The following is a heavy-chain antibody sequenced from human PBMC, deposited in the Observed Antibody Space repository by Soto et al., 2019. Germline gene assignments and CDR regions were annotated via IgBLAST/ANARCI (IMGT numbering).Heavy chain of an antibody. D-gene: IGHD1-26*01. Sequence: QSQTLSLTCAISGDSVSSNSAAWNWIRQSPSRGLEWLGRTYYRSKWYNDYAVSVKSRITINPDTSKNQFSLQLNSVTPEDTAVYYCARDLGQSGSYYYYYYGMDVWGQGTTVTVSS. CDR3: ARDLGQSGSYYYYYYGMDV. J-gene: IGHJ6*02. CDR1: GDSVSSNSAA. V-gene: IGHV6-1*01. CDR2: TYYRSKWYN.